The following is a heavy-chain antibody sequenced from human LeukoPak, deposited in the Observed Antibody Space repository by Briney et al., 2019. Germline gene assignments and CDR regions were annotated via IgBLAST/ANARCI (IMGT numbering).Heavy chain of an antibody. Sequence: KASETLSLTCTVSGGSISSSSYYWGWIRQPPGKGLEWIGSIYYSGSTYYNPSLKSRVTISVDTSKNQFSLKLSSVTAADTAVYYCAKKVDIVATGAFDIWGQGTMVTVSS. CDR1: GGSISSSSYY. D-gene: IGHD5-12*01. CDR2: IYYSGST. CDR3: AKKVDIVATGAFDI. V-gene: IGHV4-39*07. J-gene: IGHJ3*02.